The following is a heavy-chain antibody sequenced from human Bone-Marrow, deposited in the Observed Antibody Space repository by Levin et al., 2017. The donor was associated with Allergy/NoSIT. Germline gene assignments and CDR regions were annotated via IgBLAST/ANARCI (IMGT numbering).Heavy chain of an antibody. CDR3: ARDMSGMDV. CDR1: GFTVSNSY. Sequence: PGGSLRLSCAASGFTVSNSYMSWVRQAPGKGLEWVSTIFGGGSTFYADSVKGRFVISRDSSTNMLYLQMNSLRAEDTALYYCARDMSGMDVWGQGTTVTVSS. J-gene: IGHJ6*02. V-gene: IGHV3-66*01. CDR2: IFGGGST.